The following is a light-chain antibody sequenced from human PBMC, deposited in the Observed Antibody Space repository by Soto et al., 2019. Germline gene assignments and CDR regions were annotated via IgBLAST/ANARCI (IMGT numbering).Light chain of an antibody. Sequence: QSALTQPASVPGSPGQSITISCTGTSSDVGSYNLVSWYQQHPGKAPKLLIYEGSKRPSGVSNRFSGSKSGNTASLTISGLQAEDEGDYYCLSYAGSSTFVFGGGTKLTVL. CDR1: SSDVGSYNL. V-gene: IGLV2-23*03. CDR3: LSYAGSSTFV. CDR2: EGS. J-gene: IGLJ3*02.